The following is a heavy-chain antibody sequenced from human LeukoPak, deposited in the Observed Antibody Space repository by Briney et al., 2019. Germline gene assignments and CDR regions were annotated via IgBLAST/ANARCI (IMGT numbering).Heavy chain of an antibody. CDR3: ARAWELLLNAFDI. CDR1: GFTFSSYG. Sequence: GRSLRLSCAASGFTFSSYGMHWVRQAPGKGLEWVSSISSSSSYIYYADSVKGRFTISRDNAKNSLYLQMNSLRAEDTAVYYCARAWELLLNAFDIWGQGTMVTVSS. V-gene: IGHV3-21*01. J-gene: IGHJ3*02. D-gene: IGHD1-26*01. CDR2: ISSSSSYI.